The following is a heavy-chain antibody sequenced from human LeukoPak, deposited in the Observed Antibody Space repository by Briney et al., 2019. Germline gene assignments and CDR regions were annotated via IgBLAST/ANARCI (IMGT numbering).Heavy chain of an antibody. CDR2: INHSGST. CDR1: GGSFSGYY. D-gene: IGHD3-22*01. CDR3: ARLLYDSSGYSWFDP. J-gene: IGHJ5*02. V-gene: IGHV4-34*01. Sequence: SETLSLTCAVYGGSFSGYYWSWIRQPPGKGLEWIGEINHSGSTNYNPSLKSRVTISVDTSKNQFSLKLSSVTAADTAVYYCARLLYDSSGYSWFDPWGQGTLVTVSS.